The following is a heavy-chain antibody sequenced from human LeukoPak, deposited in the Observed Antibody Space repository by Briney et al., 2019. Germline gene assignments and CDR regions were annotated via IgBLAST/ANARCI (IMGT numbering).Heavy chain of an antibody. D-gene: IGHD6-6*01. V-gene: IGHV4-59*01. Sequence: SETLSLTCTVSGGSISSYYWSWIRQPPGKGLEWIGYIYYSGSTNYNPSLKSRVTISVDTSKNQFSLKLSSVTAADTAVYYCARESIADYYFDCWGQGTLVTVSS. CDR3: ARESIADYYFDC. J-gene: IGHJ4*02. CDR1: GGSISSYY. CDR2: IYYSGST.